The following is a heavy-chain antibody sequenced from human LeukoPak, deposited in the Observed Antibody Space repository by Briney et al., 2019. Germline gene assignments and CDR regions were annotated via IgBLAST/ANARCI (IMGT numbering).Heavy chain of an antibody. CDR1: GGSFSGYY. J-gene: IGHJ3*02. CDR2: INHSGST. CDR3: ARGLYSSVNDAFDI. Sequence: PSETLSLTCAVYGGSFSGYYWSWIRQPPGKGLEWVGEINHSGSTNYNPSLKSRVTISVDTSKNQFSLKLSSVTAADTAVYYCARGLYSSVNDAFDIWGQGTMVTVAS. V-gene: IGHV4-34*01. D-gene: IGHD6-19*01.